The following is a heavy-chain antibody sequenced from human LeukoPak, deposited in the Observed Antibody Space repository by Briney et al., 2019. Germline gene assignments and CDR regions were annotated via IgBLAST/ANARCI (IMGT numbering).Heavy chain of an antibody. J-gene: IGHJ4*02. CDR1: GYTFTNYG. D-gene: IGHD6-13*01. V-gene: IGHV1-18*01. CDR3: ERVISQLVLGIDY. CDR2: ISAYNGNT. Sequence: ASVKVSFKPSGYTFTNYGFSRVRQAPGQGLEWMGWISAYNGNTNYAQKLQGRVTMTTDTSNITDYMELRRQRPDDTAVYYSERVISQLVLGIDYWGQGTLVTVSS.